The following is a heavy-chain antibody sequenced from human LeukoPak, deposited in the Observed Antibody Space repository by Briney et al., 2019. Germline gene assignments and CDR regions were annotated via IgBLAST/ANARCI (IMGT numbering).Heavy chain of an antibody. D-gene: IGHD6-6*01. J-gene: IGHJ4*02. CDR2: INPNSGGT. CDR1: GYTFTGYY. V-gene: IGHV1-2*02. Sequence: ASVKVSCKASGYTFTGYYMHWVRQAPGQGLEWMGWINPNSGGTNYAQKFQGRVTMTRDTSISTAYMELSRLRSDDTAVYYCARANPEYSSSLDYWGQGTLVTVSS. CDR3: ARANPEYSSSLDY.